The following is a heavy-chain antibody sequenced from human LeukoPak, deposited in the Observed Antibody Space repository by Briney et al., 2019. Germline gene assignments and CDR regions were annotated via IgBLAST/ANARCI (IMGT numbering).Heavy chain of an antibody. D-gene: IGHD3-3*01. CDR2: VESDASRT. J-gene: IGHJ4*02. Sequence: GGSLRLSCVASGFTLSDHWMYWVRQGPSRGQAHVSRVESDASRTTYADSVKGRFTISRDNSKNTLYLQMNSLRVDDTALYYCAKGVFGVNRAFDYWGQGTLVTVSS. CDR3: AKGVFGVNRAFDY. V-gene: IGHV3-74*03. CDR1: GFTLSDHW.